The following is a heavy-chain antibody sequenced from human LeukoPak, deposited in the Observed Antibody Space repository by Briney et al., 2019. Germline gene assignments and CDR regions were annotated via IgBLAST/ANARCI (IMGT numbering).Heavy chain of an antibody. J-gene: IGHJ4*02. V-gene: IGHV3-23*01. CDR3: AKLEAAAAIVD. CDR1: GFTFSSYA. Sequence: PGGSLRLSCAASGFTFSSYAMNWVRQAPGKGLEWVATVSGSGSSTHHADSVKGRFTISRDNSKNTLYLQMNSLRAEDTAIYYCAKLEAAAAIVDWGQGTLVTVSS. CDR2: VSGSGSST. D-gene: IGHD2-2*02.